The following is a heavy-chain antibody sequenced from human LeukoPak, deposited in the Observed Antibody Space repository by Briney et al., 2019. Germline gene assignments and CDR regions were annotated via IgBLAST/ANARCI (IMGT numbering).Heavy chain of an antibody. J-gene: IGHJ4*02. CDR2: ISGSGGST. V-gene: IGHV3-23*01. CDR3: AKSPPEYCSSTSCYYFDY. Sequence: GGSLRLSCAASGFTFSSYAMSWVHQAPGKGLEWVSAISGSGGSTYYADSVKGRFTISRDNSKNTLYLQMNSLRAEDTAVYYCAKSPPEYCSSTSCYYFDYWGQGTLVTVSS. D-gene: IGHD2-2*01. CDR1: GFTFSSYA.